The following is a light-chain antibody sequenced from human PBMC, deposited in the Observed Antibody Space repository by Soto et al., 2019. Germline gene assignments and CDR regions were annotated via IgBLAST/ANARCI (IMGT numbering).Light chain of an antibody. J-gene: IGKJ4*01. V-gene: IGKV1-9*01. CDR1: QGIRRY. Sequence: IQLTQSPSSLSSSVVDRVTITCLSSQGIRRYLSWYKKRPGKAHKLLMYAASTLQSGVPSRFSGSGSGKDFNLTISSLQPEDFATYYCQQFNSYQLTFGGGTKVDIK. CDR3: QQFNSYQLT. CDR2: AAS.